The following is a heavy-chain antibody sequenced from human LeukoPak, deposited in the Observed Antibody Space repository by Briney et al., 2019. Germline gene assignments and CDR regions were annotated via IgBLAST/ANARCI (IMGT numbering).Heavy chain of an antibody. Sequence: GASVKVSCKVSGYTLTELSMHWVRQAPGKGLEWMGGFDPEDGEIIYAQKFQGRVTMTEDTSTDTAYMELSSLRSEDTAVYYCATDLWYNWNYVYDYWGQGTLVTVSS. J-gene: IGHJ4*02. CDR3: ATDLWYNWNYVYDY. V-gene: IGHV1-24*01. D-gene: IGHD1-7*01. CDR2: FDPEDGEI. CDR1: GYTLTELS.